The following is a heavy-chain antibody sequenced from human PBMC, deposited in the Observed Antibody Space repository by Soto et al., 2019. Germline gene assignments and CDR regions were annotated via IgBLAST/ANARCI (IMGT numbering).Heavy chain of an antibody. Sequence: EVQLLESGGGLVQPGRSLRLSCAASGFTFTSYAMNWVRQAPGKGLEWVTAISSNSGSTYYPDSVKGRFTISRDHSKNTLYLRMDSLRAEDTAIYFCARSDFYGAFDIWVQGTMVTVSS. J-gene: IGHJ3*02. CDR3: ARSDFYGAFDI. CDR1: GFTFTSYA. CDR2: ISSNSGST. D-gene: IGHD3-3*01. V-gene: IGHV3-23*01.